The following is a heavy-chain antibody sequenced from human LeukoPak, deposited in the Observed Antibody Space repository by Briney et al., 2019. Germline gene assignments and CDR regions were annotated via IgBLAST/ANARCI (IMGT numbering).Heavy chain of an antibody. V-gene: IGHV3-30*02. J-gene: IGHJ3*02. D-gene: IGHD3-22*01. CDR3: ARGAGMFTTDAFDI. CDR2: IRYDGSNK. CDR1: GFTFSSYG. Sequence: GGSLRLSCAASGFTFSSYGMHWVRQAPGKGLEWVAFIRYDGSNKYYADSVKGRFTISRDNSKNTLYLQMNSLRAEDTAVYYCARGAGMFTTDAFDIWGQGAMVTVSS.